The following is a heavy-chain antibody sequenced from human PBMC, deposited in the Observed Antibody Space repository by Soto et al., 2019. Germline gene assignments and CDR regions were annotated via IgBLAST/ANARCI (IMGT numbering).Heavy chain of an antibody. D-gene: IGHD3-3*01. CDR2: INPNSGGT. V-gene: IGHV1-2*02. CDR1: GYTFTGYY. J-gene: IGHJ6*02. Sequence: ASVKVSCKASGYTFTGYYMHWVRQAPGQGLEWMGWINPNSGGTNYAQKFQGRVTMTMDTSISTAYMELSRLRSDDTAVYYCARDIRRNTIFGVAIPLSDYYGMDVWGQGTTVTVSS. CDR3: ARDIRRNTIFGVAIPLSDYYGMDV.